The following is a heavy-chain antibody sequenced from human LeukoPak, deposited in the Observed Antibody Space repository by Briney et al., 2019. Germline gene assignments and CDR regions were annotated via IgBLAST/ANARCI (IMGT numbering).Heavy chain of an antibody. J-gene: IGHJ4*02. CDR2: IKQDGSEK. D-gene: IGHD5-18*01. CDR3: AKDSVPYGYGGVFDY. Sequence: PGGSLRLSCAASGFTFSSYWMSWVRQAPGKGLEWVANIKQDGSEKYYVDSVKGRFTISRDNAKNSLYLQMNSLRAEDTAVYYCAKDSVPYGYGGVFDYWGQGTLVTVSS. V-gene: IGHV3-7*03. CDR1: GFTFSSYW.